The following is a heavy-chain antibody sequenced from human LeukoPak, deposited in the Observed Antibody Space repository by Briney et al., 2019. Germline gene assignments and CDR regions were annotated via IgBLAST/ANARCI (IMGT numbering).Heavy chain of an antibody. CDR3: AKDTTKDTGVYDY. CDR2: ISGSGGST. V-gene: IGHV3-23*01. J-gene: IGHJ4*02. CDR1: GFTFSSYA. Sequence: GRSLRLSCAASGFTFSSYAMSWVRQAPGKGLEWVSAISGSGGSTYYADSVKGRFTISRDNSKNTLYLQMNSLRAEDTAVYYCAKDTTKDTGVYDYWGQGTLVTVSS. D-gene: IGHD5-18*01.